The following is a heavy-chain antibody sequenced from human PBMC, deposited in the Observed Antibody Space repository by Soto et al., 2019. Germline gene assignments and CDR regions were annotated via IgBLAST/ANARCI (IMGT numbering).Heavy chain of an antibody. J-gene: IGHJ4*02. CDR3: AKEKQPKAAAGTSPCHY. CDR1: GFTFSSYG. CDR2: ISYDGSNK. Sequence: GGSLRLSCAASGFTFSSYGMHWVRQAPGKGLEWVAVISYDGSNKYYADSVKGRFTISRDNSKNTLYLQMNSLRAEDTAVYYCAKEKQPKAAAGTSPCHYWGQGTLVTVSS. D-gene: IGHD6-13*01. V-gene: IGHV3-30*18.